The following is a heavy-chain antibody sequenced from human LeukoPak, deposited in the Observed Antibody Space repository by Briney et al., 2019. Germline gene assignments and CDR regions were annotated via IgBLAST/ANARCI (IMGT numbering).Heavy chain of an antibody. CDR2: IYTSGST. D-gene: IGHD3-3*01. V-gene: IGHV4-4*07. CDR3: ARDKSVDFWSGYYTLFDY. Sequence: SETLSLTCTLSLGSISSHYWSCIRQPAGKGLEWLGRIYTSGSTNYNPSLKSRVTMSVDTSKNQFSLKLSSVTAADTAGYYCARDKSVDFWSGYYTLFDYWGQGTLVTVSS. CDR1: LGSISSHY. J-gene: IGHJ4*02.